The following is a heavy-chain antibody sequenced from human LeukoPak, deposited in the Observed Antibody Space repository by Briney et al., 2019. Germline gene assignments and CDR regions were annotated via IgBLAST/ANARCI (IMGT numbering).Heavy chain of an antibody. V-gene: IGHV4-34*01. CDR1: GGSFSGYY. Sequence: SETLSLTCAVYGGSFSGYYGSWIRQPPGKGLEWVGEINHSGSTNYNPSLKSRVTISVDTHKHQFALKLNSVTAADTAGYYCARTGVVTSTIPNYFHYWGQGTLVTVSS. J-gene: IGHJ4*02. CDR3: ARTGVVTSTIPNYFHY. D-gene: IGHD2-21*02. CDR2: INHSGST.